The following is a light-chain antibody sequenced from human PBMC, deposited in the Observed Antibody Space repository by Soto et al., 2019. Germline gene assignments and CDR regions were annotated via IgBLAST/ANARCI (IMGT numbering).Light chain of an antibody. V-gene: IGLV1-40*01. Sequence: QAVVTQPPSVSWAPGQRVTISCTGSSSNIGAGYDVQWYQQIPGTAPKLLIYANIKRPSGVPDRFSGSKSGTSASLAITGLQAEDEADYYCQSYDSSLSAWVFGGGTKLTVL. J-gene: IGLJ3*02. CDR1: SSNIGAGYD. CDR3: QSYDSSLSAWV. CDR2: ANI.